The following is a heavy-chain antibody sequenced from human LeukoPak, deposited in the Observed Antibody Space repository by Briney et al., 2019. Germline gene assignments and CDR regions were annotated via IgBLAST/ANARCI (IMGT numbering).Heavy chain of an antibody. V-gene: IGHV4-59*01. D-gene: IGHD5-18*01. Sequence: SETLSLTCTVSGGSISSYYWSWIRQPPGKGLEWIGYIYYSGSTNYNPSLKSRVTISVDTSKNQFSLKLSSVTAADTAVYYCARDRDSYGTWGQGTLVTVSS. CDR3: ARDRDSYGT. CDR1: GGSISSYY. CDR2: IYYSGST. J-gene: IGHJ5*02.